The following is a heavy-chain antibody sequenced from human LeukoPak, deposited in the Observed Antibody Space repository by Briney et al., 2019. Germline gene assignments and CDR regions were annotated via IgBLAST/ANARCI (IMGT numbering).Heavy chain of an antibody. D-gene: IGHD1-26*01. CDR3: ASRAMYSGSYFDY. CDR1: GGSISSYY. V-gene: IGHV4-59*01. J-gene: IGHJ4*02. Sequence: SETLSLTCTVSGGSISSYYWSWIRQPPGKGLEWIGYIYYSGSTNYNPSLKSRVTISVDTSKNQFSLKLNSVTAADTAVYYCASRAMYSGSYFDYWGQGALVTVSS. CDR2: IYYSGST.